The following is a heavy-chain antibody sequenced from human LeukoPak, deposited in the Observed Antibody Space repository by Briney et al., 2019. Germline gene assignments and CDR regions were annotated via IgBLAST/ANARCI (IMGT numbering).Heavy chain of an antibody. D-gene: IGHD6-13*01. V-gene: IGHV3-7*01. CDR1: GFTFSSYW. Sequence: PGGSLRLSCAASGFTFSSYWMSWVRQAPGKGLEWVANIKQDGSEKYYVDSVKGRFTISRDNAKNSLYLQMNSLRAEDTAVYYCARDHGGDYSSSWYSAADYYYYYGMDVWGQGTTVTVSS. CDR3: ARDHGGDYSSSWYSAADYYYYYGMDV. J-gene: IGHJ6*02. CDR2: IKQDGSEK.